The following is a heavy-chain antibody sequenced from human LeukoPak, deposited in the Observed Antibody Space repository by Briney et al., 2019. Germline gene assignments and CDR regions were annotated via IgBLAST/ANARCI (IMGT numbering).Heavy chain of an antibody. CDR2: IYSGGST. D-gene: IGHD5-12*01. Sequence: GGSLRLSCAASGFTVSSNYMSWVRQAPGKGLEWVSVIYSGGSTYYADSVKGRFTISRDNSKNTLYLQMNSLRAEDTAMYYCASSGYDSYYYYGMDVWGQGTTVTVS. V-gene: IGHV3-66*01. J-gene: IGHJ6*02. CDR1: GFTVSSNY. CDR3: ASSGYDSYYYYGMDV.